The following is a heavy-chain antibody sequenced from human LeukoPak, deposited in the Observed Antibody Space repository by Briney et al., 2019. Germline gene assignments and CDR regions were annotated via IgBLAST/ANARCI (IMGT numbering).Heavy chain of an antibody. Sequence: ASVKVSCKASGYTFTGYYMLSVRQAPGQGLEWMGWINPNSGGTNHEQKLQGRVTMTRDTPISTAYMELGRLRSDDTAVYYCARSVQQMVVDYWGQGTLVTVSS. D-gene: IGHD6-13*01. CDR1: GYTFTGYY. CDR3: ARSVQQMVVDY. V-gene: IGHV1-2*02. J-gene: IGHJ4*02. CDR2: INPNSGGT.